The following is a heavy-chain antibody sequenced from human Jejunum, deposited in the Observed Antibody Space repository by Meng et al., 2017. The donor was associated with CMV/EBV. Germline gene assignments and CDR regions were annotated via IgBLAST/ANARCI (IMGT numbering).Heavy chain of an antibody. Sequence: HVQLQESGPGLVKTSQILSLTCSVSGGSIGSGDYYWSWFRQPPAKGLEWIGYIHDTGSTYYNPSLKSRVDISLGTSRNHFSLTLSSVTAEDTAVYFCARGSIFVSFDSWGQGTLVTVSS. CDR2: IHDTGST. D-gene: IGHD3-3*01. CDR3: ARGSIFVSFDS. J-gene: IGHJ4*02. V-gene: IGHV4-30-4*08. CDR1: GGSIGSGDYY.